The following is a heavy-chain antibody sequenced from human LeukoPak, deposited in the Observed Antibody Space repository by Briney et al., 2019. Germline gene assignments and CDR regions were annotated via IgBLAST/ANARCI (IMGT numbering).Heavy chain of an antibody. V-gene: IGHV1-3*01. CDR3: ARISSSWSSCDY. D-gene: IGHD6-13*01. CDR1: GYTFTHYA. CDR2: INAGNGDT. Sequence: ASVKVSCKASGYTFTHYALHWVRQAPGQRLEWMGWINAGNGDTKYSQKFEARVTMTRDTSATTVYMELSSLRSEDTAVYYCARISSSWSSCDYWAREPWSPSPQ. J-gene: IGHJ4*02.